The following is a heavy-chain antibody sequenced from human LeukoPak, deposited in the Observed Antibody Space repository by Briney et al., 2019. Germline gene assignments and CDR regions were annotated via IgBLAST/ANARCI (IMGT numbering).Heavy chain of an antibody. D-gene: IGHD3-9*01. CDR2: IIPIFGTA. CDR3: ARDPYDILTGYFHYFDY. CDR1: GGTFSSYA. Sequence: SVKVSCKASGGTFSSYAISWVRQAPGQGLEWMGGIIPIFGTANYAQKFQGRVTITADKSTSTAYMELSSLRSEDTAVYYCARDPYDILTGYFHYFDYWGQGTLVTVSS. J-gene: IGHJ4*02. V-gene: IGHV1-69*06.